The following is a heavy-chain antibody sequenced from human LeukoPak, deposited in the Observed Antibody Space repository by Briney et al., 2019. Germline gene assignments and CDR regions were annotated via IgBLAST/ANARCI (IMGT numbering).Heavy chain of an antibody. CDR3: ARGNGGAYDFWSGFRIYWFDP. CDR2: INHSGST. CDR1: GGSFSGYY. Sequence: SETLSLTCAVYGGSFSGYYWSWIRQPPGKGLEWIGEINHSGSTNYNPSLKSRVTISVDTSKNQFSLKLSSVTAADTAVYYCARGNGGAYDFWSGFRIYWFDPWGQGTLVTVSS. J-gene: IGHJ5*02. V-gene: IGHV4-34*01. D-gene: IGHD3-3*01.